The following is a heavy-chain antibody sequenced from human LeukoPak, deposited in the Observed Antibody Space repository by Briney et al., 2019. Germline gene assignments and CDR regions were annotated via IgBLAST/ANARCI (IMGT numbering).Heavy chain of an antibody. CDR1: GFTFSSYE. CDR3: ARGPFHYYDSSGSEGSYFDY. V-gene: IGHV3-48*03. D-gene: IGHD3-22*01. Sequence: PGGSLRLSCAASGFTFSSYEMNWVRQAPGKGLEWVSYISSSGSTIYYAYSVKGRFTISRDNAKNSLYLQMNSLRAEDTAVYYCARGPFHYYDSSGSEGSYFDYWGQGTLVTVSS. J-gene: IGHJ4*02. CDR2: ISSSGSTI.